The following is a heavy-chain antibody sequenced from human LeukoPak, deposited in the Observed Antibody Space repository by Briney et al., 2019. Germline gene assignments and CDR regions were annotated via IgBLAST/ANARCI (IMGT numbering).Heavy chain of an antibody. Sequence: GESLKISCKGSGYSFTSYWIGWVRQMPGKGLEWMGIIYPGDSDTRYSPSFQGQVTVSADKSISTAYLQWSSLKASDTAMYYCARHKGGYCSSTSCYVGEYYYYYMDVWGKGTTVTISS. D-gene: IGHD2-2*01. CDR2: IYPGDSDT. CDR3: ARHKGGYCSSTSCYVGEYYYYYMDV. CDR1: GYSFTSYW. V-gene: IGHV5-51*01. J-gene: IGHJ6*03.